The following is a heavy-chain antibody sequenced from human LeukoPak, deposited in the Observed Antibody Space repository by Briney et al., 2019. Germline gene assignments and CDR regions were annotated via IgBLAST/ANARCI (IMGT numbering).Heavy chain of an antibody. D-gene: IGHD2-21*02. J-gene: IGHJ5*02. V-gene: IGHV1-69*05. Sequence: VASVKVSCKASGGTFSIYAISWVRQAPGQGLEWMGGIIPIFGTANYAQKFQGRVTITTDDSTSTAYMELSSLRSEDTAVYYCASAIVVVTAIPGWFDPWGQGTLVTVSS. CDR3: ASAIVVVTAIPGWFDP. CDR2: IIPIFGTA. CDR1: GGTFSIYA.